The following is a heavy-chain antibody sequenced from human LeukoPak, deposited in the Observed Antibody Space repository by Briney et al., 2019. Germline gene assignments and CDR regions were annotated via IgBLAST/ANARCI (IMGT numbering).Heavy chain of an antibody. CDR1: GFTFSSYG. Sequence: GGSLRLSCAASGFTFSSYGMHWVRQAPGKGLEWVAVIWYDGSNKYYADSVKGRFTISRDNAKNSLYLQMNSLRDEDTAVYYCARANGIAVAGPGYWGQGTLVTVSS. V-gene: IGHV3-33*01. CDR2: IWYDGSNK. D-gene: IGHD6-19*01. CDR3: ARANGIAVAGPGY. J-gene: IGHJ4*02.